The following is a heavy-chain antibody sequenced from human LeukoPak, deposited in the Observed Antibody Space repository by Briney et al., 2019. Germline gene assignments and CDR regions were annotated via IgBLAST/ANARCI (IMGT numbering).Heavy chain of an antibody. V-gene: IGHV4-38-2*01. D-gene: IGHD3-22*01. CDR2: IYHSGST. CDR3: ARIITLIAFDT. CDR1: GYSISSGYY. J-gene: IGHJ3*02. Sequence: KPSETLSLTCAVSGYSISSGYYWGWIRQPPGKGLEWIGSIYHSGSTYYNPSLKSRVTISVDTSKNQFSLKLSSVTAADTAVYYCARIITLIAFDTWGQGTMVTVSS.